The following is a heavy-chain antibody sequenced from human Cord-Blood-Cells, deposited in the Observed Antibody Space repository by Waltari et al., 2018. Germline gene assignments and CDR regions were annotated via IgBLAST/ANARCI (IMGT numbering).Heavy chain of an antibody. D-gene: IGHD3-3*01. CDR3: ARTWVGAFDI. J-gene: IGHJ3*02. CDR1: GGSFSGYY. CDR2: INHRGST. Sequence: QVQLQQWGAGLLKPSETLSLTCAVYGGSFSGYYWSWIRQPPGKGLEWIGEINHRGSTNYNPSLKSRVTISVDTSKNQFSLKLSSVTAADTAVYYCARTWVGAFDIWGQGTMVTVSS. V-gene: IGHV4-34*01.